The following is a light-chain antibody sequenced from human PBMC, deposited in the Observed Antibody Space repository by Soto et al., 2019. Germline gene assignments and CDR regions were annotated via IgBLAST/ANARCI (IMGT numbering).Light chain of an antibody. Sequence: EIVLTQSPGTLSLSPGERATLSCRASQSVSSNLAWYQQKPGQAPRLLIYGASTRATGIPARFSGSGSGTEFTLTISSLQPEDFAVYYCQHYNNWPLTFGGGTKVDI. V-gene: IGKV3-15*01. J-gene: IGKJ4*01. CDR3: QHYNNWPLT. CDR2: GAS. CDR1: QSVSSN.